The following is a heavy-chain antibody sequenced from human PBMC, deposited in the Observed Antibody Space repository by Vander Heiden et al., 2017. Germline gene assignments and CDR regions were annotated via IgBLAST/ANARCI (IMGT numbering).Heavy chain of an antibody. D-gene: IGHD4-4*01. J-gene: IGHJ5*02. CDR1: GGTFSSYA. Sequence: QVQLVQSGAGVKKPGSSVKVSCKASGGTFSSYAISWVRQAPGKGLEWMGGITPIFGTENYAQKVQGRVTITADESTSTAYMELRSMRSEDTAVYYGAIAGYDDSFNWFDPWGQGTMVTVSS. CDR2: ITPIFGTE. CDR3: AIAGYDDSFNWFDP. V-gene: IGHV1-69*01.